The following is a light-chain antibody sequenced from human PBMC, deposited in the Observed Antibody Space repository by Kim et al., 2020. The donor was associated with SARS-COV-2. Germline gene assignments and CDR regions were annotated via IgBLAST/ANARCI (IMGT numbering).Light chain of an antibody. J-gene: IGLJ2*01. Sequence: ALGQTIRLTCQGDSLRKYYATWYQQRPGQAPVLVLYGKYNRPSGIPDRFSGSASGNTASLTITGAQAEDEADYYCNSRDNSGDRVVFGGGTKVTVL. V-gene: IGLV3-19*01. CDR1: SLRKYY. CDR2: GKY. CDR3: NSRDNSGDRVV.